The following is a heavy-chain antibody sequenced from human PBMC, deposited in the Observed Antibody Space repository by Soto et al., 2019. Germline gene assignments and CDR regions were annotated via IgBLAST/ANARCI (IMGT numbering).Heavy chain of an antibody. D-gene: IGHD3-3*01. V-gene: IGHV1-24*01. Sequence: GASVKVSCKVSGYTLTELSMHWVRQAPGKGLEWMGGFDPEDGETIYAQKFQGRVTMTEDTSTDTAYMELSSLRSEDTAVYYCATDPRYYDFWSGYQTPERWGQGTLVTVSS. CDR3: ATDPRYYDFWSGYQTPER. CDR2: FDPEDGET. J-gene: IGHJ4*02. CDR1: GYTLTELS.